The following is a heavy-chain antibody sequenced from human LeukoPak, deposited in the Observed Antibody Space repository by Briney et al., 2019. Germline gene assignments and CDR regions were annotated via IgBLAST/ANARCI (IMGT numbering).Heavy chain of an antibody. J-gene: IGHJ4*02. Sequence: PSETLSLTCTVSGAAISRNSCFWGWIRQPPGMGLEWNGSGRYSGTTYYNPSLKSRVTISIDTSKNQFSLRLSSVTAADTAVYYCARHEEEDGYNAKTPDYWGQGALVTVSS. V-gene: IGHV4-39*01. D-gene: IGHD5-24*01. CDR2: GRYSGTT. CDR1: GAAISRNSCF. CDR3: ARHEEEDGYNAKTPDY.